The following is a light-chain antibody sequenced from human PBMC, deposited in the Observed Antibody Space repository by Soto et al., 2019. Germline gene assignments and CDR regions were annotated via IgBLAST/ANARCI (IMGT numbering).Light chain of an antibody. CDR3: QQSYTIPWT. J-gene: IGKJ1*01. Sequence: DIQMTQSPSSLSTFVGDRVTITCRASQSIIRYLNWYQQRPGKAPRLLMDSASRLQSWVPSRFSGRGSETDFSLTISSLQPEEFATYYCQQSYTIPWTFGQGTIVEVK. CDR1: QSIIRY. CDR2: SAS. V-gene: IGKV1-39*01.